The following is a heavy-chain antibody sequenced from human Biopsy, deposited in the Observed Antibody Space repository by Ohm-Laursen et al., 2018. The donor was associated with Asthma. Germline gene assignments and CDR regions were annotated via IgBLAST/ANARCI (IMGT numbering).Heavy chain of an antibody. CDR2: ILFDGRKI. Sequence: LSLTCAPSGFNFHNYGMNWVRRAPGKGLEWVAQILFDGRKINYPDSVKGRFTISRDNSKNMVYLQMNSLRPEDTAVYYCAKDRVAGRSYYFDYWGQGSLVSVSS. J-gene: IGHJ4*02. D-gene: IGHD6-13*01. V-gene: IGHV3-30*18. CDR3: AKDRVAGRSYYFDY. CDR1: GFNFHNYG.